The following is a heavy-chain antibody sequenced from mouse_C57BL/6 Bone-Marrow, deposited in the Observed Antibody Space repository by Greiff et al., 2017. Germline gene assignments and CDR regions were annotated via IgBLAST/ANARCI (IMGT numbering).Heavy chain of an antibody. J-gene: IGHJ2*01. CDR1: GYTFTSYD. D-gene: IGHD1-1*01. V-gene: IGHV1-85*01. Sequence: QVQLQRSGPELVKPGASVKLSCKASGYTFTSYDINWVKQRPGQGLEWIGWIYPRDGSTKYNEKFKGKATLTVDTSSSTAYMELHSLTSEDSAVYFCAIITTVVAKGYWGQGTTLTVSS. CDR2: IYPRDGST. CDR3: AIITTVVAKGY.